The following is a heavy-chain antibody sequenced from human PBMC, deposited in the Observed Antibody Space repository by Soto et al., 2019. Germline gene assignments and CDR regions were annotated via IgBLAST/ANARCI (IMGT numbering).Heavy chain of an antibody. J-gene: IGHJ4*02. V-gene: IGHV3-15*07. CDR3: TSQFGGSGSYSPLN. Sequence: PGGSLRLSCAASGFTFSNAWMNWVRQAPGKGLEWVGRIKSKTDGGTTDYAAPVKGRFTISRDDSKNTLYLQMNSLKTEDTAVYYCTSQFGGSGSYSPLNWGQGTLVTVSS. CDR1: GFTFSNAW. D-gene: IGHD1-26*01. CDR2: IKSKTDGGTT.